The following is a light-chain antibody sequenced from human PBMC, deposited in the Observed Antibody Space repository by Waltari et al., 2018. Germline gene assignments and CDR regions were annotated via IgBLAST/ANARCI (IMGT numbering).Light chain of an antibody. CDR2: GAS. CDR1: QGVSSN. CDR3: QQYNDWRTWT. V-gene: IGKV3-15*01. Sequence: EIVMTQSPATLSVSPGERATLSCRASQGVSSNLAWYQQKPGQAPRLLIYGASTRATGIPARFSGSGSGTEFTLTISSMQSEDFAVYYCQQYNDWRTWTFGQGTKVEIK. J-gene: IGKJ1*01.